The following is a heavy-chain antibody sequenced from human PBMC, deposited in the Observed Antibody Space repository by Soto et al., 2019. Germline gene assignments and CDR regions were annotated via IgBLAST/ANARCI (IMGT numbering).Heavy chain of an antibody. J-gene: IGHJ3*02. Sequence: NPSETLSLTCTVSGGSISSGGYYWSWIRQHPGKGLEWIGYIYYSGSTYYNPSLKSRVTISVDTSKNQFSLKLSSVTAADTAVYYCARGGGGYDAFDIWGQGTMVTVSS. V-gene: IGHV4-31*03. CDR2: IYYSGST. CDR3: ARGGGGYDAFDI. D-gene: IGHD3-22*01. CDR1: GGSISSGGYY.